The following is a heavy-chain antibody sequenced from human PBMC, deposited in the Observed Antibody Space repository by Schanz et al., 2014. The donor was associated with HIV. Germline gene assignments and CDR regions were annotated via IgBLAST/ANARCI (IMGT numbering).Heavy chain of an antibody. CDR1: GFTFSSSG. V-gene: IGHV3-33*01. CDR2: MWYDESHK. CDR3: ARETSGFSTSWPPRYHYYGMDV. Sequence: QEQLVESGGGVVQPGKSLRLSCAASGFTFSSSGMHWVRQAPGKGLEWVAAMWYDESHKGYADSVKGRFTISRDNSKNTLYLEMNSLRPEDTAVYYCARETSGFSTSWPPRYHYYGMDVWDQGTTVTVSS. D-gene: IGHD6-13*01. J-gene: IGHJ6*02.